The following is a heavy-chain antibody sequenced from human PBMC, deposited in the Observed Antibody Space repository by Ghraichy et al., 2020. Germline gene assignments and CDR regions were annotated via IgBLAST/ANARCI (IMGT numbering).Heavy chain of an antibody. CDR1: GFTFSHFW. CDR2: IEPDGSYK. CDR3: GREYGRAFDI. V-gene: IGHV3-7*03. Sequence: GESLNISCAASGFTFSHFWMSWVRQAPGKGLEWVANIEPDGSYKSYVDSVKGRFTVSRDNAKNSLFLQMNSLRAEDTAVYFCGREYGRAFDICGQGTVVSVSS. J-gene: IGHJ3*02. D-gene: IGHD1-26*01.